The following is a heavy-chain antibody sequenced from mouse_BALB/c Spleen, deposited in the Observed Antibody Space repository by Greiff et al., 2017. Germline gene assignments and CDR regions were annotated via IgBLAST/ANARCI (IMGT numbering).Heavy chain of an antibody. CDR3: ARRVWDYDGFDY. D-gene: IGHD2-4*01. V-gene: IGHV5-6-3*01. CDR2: INSNGGST. CDR1: GFTFSSYG. Sequence: EVKLVESGGGLVQPGGSLKLSCAASGFTFSSYGMSWVRQTPDKRLELVATINSNGGSTYYPDSVKGRFTISRDNAKNTLYLQMSSLKSEDTAMYYCARRVWDYDGFDYWGQGTTLTVSS. J-gene: IGHJ2*01.